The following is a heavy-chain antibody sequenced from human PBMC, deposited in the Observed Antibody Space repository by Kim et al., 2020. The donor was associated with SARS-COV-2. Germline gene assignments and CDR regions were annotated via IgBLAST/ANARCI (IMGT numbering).Heavy chain of an antibody. V-gene: IGHV3-30*18. J-gene: IGHJ4*02. CDR2: ISYDGSNK. CDR1: GFTFSSYG. CDR3: AKVPQWLVLWGHFDY. Sequence: GGSLRLSCAASGFTFSSYGMHWVRQAPGKGLEWVAVISYDGSNKYYADSVKGRFTISRDNSKNTLYLQMNSLRAEDTAVYYCAKVPQWLVLWGHFDYWGQGTLVTVSS. D-gene: IGHD6-19*01.